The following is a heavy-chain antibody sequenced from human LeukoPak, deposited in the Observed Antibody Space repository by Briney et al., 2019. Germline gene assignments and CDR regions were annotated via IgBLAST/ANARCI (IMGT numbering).Heavy chain of an antibody. Sequence: ASVKGSCKASGYTFTGYYMHWVRQAPGQGREWMGWINPNSGGTNYAQKFQGRVTMTRDTSISTAYMELSRLRSDDTAVYYCASAQIVVVPAANDAFDIWGQGTMVTVSS. V-gene: IGHV1-2*02. CDR2: INPNSGGT. CDR3: ASAQIVVVPAANDAFDI. D-gene: IGHD2-2*01. CDR1: GYTFTGYY. J-gene: IGHJ3*02.